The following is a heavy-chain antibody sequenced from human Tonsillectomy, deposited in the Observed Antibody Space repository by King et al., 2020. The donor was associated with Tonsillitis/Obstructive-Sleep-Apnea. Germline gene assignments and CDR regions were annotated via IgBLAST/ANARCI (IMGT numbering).Heavy chain of an antibody. D-gene: IGHD2-2*01. Sequence: QLVQSGAEVKKPGESLKISCKGSGYSFTSYWIAWVRQMPGKGLEWMGIVYPDDSDTRYSPSFQGQVTISADKSISTAYLQWSSLKASDTAMYYCARGSTDYYYYMDVWGKGTTVTVSS. CDR2: VYPDDSDT. V-gene: IGHV5-51*01. J-gene: IGHJ6*03. CDR3: ARGSTDYYYYMDV. CDR1: GYSFTSYW.